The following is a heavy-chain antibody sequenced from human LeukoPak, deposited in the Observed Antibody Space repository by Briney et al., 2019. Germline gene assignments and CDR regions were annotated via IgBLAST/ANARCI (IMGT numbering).Heavy chain of an antibody. V-gene: IGHV3-30*18. CDR3: VKAFDTSGYDAFGGYFDY. Sequence: QPGGSLRLSCAASGFTFSSYGMHWVRQAPGKGLEWVAVISYDGSNKYYADSVKGRFTISRDNSKNTLYLQMSSLRAEDTAVYYCVKAFDTSGYDAFGGYFDYWGQGTLVTVSS. CDR1: GFTFSSYG. D-gene: IGHD5-12*01. J-gene: IGHJ4*02. CDR2: ISYDGSNK.